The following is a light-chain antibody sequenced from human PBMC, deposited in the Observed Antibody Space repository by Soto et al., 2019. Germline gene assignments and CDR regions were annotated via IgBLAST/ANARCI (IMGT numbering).Light chain of an antibody. Sequence: EIVLTQSPGTLSLSPGERATLSCRAGQSSSKYLAWYQQKPGQAPRVLIYGTFSRATGIPDRFSGSGSGTDFTLTISRLEPEDFAVYYCQQYGNLPWTFGQGTKVEIK. CDR1: QSSSKY. CDR3: QQYGNLPWT. J-gene: IGKJ1*01. V-gene: IGKV3-20*01. CDR2: GTF.